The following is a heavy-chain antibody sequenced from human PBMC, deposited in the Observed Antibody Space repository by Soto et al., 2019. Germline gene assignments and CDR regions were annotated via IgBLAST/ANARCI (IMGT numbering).Heavy chain of an antibody. CDR2: IYSGGYT. V-gene: IGHV3-53*01. CDR3: AAVPGGGGY. Sequence: EVQLVESGGGLIQPGGSLRLSCAVSGFTVSNNYMSWVRQAPGKGLEGVSVIYSGGYTAYGDSVKGRFTISRDNSKNTLYIQRNGREAEAPAVFYGAAVPGGGGYWGQGTLVTVSS. D-gene: IGHD3-10*01. CDR1: GFTVSNNY. J-gene: IGHJ4*02.